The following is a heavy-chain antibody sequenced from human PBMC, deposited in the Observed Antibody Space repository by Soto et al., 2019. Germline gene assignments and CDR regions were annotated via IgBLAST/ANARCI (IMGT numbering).Heavy chain of an antibody. CDR2: INAGNGNT. CDR3: ARGERLFFYCYGMDV. CDR1: GYNFTTYA. D-gene: IGHD3-3*01. Sequence: ASVKVSCKASGYNFTTYAMLWVRQAPGQRPEWMGWINAGNGNTQYSQKFQGRVTMTRDTSASTAYMELRSLKSEDTAVYYCARGERLFFYCYGMDVWGQGSTVTVSS. J-gene: IGHJ6*02. V-gene: IGHV1-3*01.